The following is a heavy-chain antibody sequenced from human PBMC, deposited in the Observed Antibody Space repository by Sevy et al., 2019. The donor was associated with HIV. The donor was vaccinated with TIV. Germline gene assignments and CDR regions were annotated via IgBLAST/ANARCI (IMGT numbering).Heavy chain of an antibody. CDR1: GFTFSNYG. D-gene: IGHD3-16*01. CDR3: VRVEGAMEGEYYFDY. Sequence: GGSLRLSCAASGFTFSNYGMHWVRQPPGKGLEGVAGIWFDGSHKYYGDSVKGRFTISRDNSKNTLCLQMHSLRVDDTAAYYCVRVEGAMEGEYYFDYWGQGTLVTVSS. V-gene: IGHV3-33*01. J-gene: IGHJ4*02. CDR2: IWFDGSHK.